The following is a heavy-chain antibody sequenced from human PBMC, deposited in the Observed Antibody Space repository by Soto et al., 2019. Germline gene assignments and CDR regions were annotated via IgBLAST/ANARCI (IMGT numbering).Heavy chain of an antibody. Sequence: QVLLVQSGAEVKTPGASVTVSCKASGYPFTGHSVLWVRQAPGQGLEWMGMINPRDGGTSYSQKFQGRVTLTRYTSTTTVYFDLTRLRSEDTAVYFCARKHGGRTDDNSYRMNVWGQGTTVTVSS. CDR3: ARKHGGRTDDNSYRMNV. D-gene: IGHD1-1*01. CDR2: INPRDGGT. CDR1: GYPFTGHS. J-gene: IGHJ6*02. V-gene: IGHV1-46*01.